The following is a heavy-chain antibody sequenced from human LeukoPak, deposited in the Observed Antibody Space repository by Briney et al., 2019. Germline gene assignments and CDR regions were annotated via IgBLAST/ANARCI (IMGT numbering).Heavy chain of an antibody. D-gene: IGHD2-2*02. CDR1: GYNFTAYY. V-gene: IGHV1-2*06. J-gene: IGHJ5*02. CDR3: ARVAPAGIFSFDP. CDR2: INPNSGGT. Sequence: ASVKVSCKASGYNFTAYYMHWVRQAPGQGLEWMGRINPNSGGTNYAQKFQGRVTMTRDTSITTAYMELNRLRSDDTAVYYCARVAPAGIFSFDPWGQGTQVTVSS.